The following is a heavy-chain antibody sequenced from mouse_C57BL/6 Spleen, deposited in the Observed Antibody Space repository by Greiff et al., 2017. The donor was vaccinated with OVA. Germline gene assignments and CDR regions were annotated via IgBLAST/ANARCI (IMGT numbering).Heavy chain of an antibody. D-gene: IGHD4-1*01. CDR3: ASGPLFDY. Sequence: VQLQQSGAELVMPGASVKLSCKASGYTFTSYWMHWVKQRPGQGLEWIGEIDPSDSYTNYNQKFKGKSTLTVDKSSSTAYMQLSSLTSEDSAVYYCASGPLFDYWGQGTTLTVSS. J-gene: IGHJ2*01. V-gene: IGHV1-69*01. CDR1: GYTFTSYW. CDR2: IDPSDSYT.